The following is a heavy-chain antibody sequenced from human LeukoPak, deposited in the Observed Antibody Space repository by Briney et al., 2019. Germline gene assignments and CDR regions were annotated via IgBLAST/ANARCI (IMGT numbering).Heavy chain of an antibody. V-gene: IGHV3-21*01. CDR1: GFTFSSYS. D-gene: IGHD3-10*01. Sequence: PGGSLRLSCAASGFTFSSYSMNWVRQAPGKGLEWVSSISSSSSYIYYADSVKGRFTISRDNAKNSLYLQMNSLRAEDTAVYYCARVRLWFGEGADYWGQGTLVTVSS. CDR3: ARVRLWFGEGADY. J-gene: IGHJ4*02. CDR2: ISSSSSYI.